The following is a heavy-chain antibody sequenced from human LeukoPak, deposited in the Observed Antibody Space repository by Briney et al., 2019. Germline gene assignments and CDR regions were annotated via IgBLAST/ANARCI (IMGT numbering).Heavy chain of an antibody. D-gene: IGHD6-19*01. V-gene: IGHV3-30*02. Sequence: PGGSLRLSCAASGFTFSSYGMHWVRQAPGKGLEWVAVIWYDGSNKYYADSVKGRFTISRDNSKNTLYLQMNSLRAEDTAVYYCAKFRLGYYFDYWGQGTLVTVSS. CDR1: GFTFSSYG. J-gene: IGHJ4*02. CDR3: AKFRLGYYFDY. CDR2: IWYDGSNK.